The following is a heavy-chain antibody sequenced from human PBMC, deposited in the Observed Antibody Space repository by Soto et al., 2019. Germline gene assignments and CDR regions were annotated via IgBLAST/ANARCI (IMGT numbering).Heavy chain of an antibody. CDR3: ARESGGATVATQSDGCLAV. D-gene: IGHD2-2*03. CDR1: GFDFNSYT. J-gene: IGHJ6*02. CDR2: VSFDGTGK. Sequence: QVQLVESGGAVVQPGRSLRLACVASGFDFNSYTFHWVRQAPGKGLEWMAVVSFDGTGKYYADSVKGRFTISRDNSKNTVYLKRNSLSRQDTAVYPCARESGGATVATQSDGCLAVWGQGTRSAS. V-gene: IGHV3-30-3*01.